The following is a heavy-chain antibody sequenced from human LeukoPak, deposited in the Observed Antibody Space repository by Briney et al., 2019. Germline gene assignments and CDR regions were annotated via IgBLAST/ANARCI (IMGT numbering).Heavy chain of an antibody. J-gene: IGHJ4*02. CDR3: ARANGREQWLVRGIDY. D-gene: IGHD6-19*01. V-gene: IGHV3-33*01. Sequence: GGSLRLSCAASGFTFSSYGMHWVRQAPGKGLEWVAVIWYDGSNKYYADSVKGRFTISRDNSKDTLYLQMNRMRAEDTAVYYCARANGREQWLVRGIDYWGQGTLVTVSS. CDR1: GFTFSSYG. CDR2: IWYDGSNK.